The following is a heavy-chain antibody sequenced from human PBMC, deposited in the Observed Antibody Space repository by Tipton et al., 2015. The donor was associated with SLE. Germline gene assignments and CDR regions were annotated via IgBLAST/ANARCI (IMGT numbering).Heavy chain of an antibody. V-gene: IGHV4-34*01. CDR2: INHSGST. D-gene: IGHD3-10*01. CDR1: GGSFSGYY. CDR3: ARELRAGYFGY. Sequence: LRLSCAVYGGSFSGYYWSWIRQPPGKGLEWIGEINHSGSTNYNPSLKSRVTISVDTSKNQFSLKLSSVTAADTAVYYCARELRAGYFGYWGQGTLVTVSS. J-gene: IGHJ4*02.